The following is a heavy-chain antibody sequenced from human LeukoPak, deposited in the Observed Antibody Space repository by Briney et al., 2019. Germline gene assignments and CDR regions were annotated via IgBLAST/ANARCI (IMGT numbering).Heavy chain of an antibody. CDR3: AKTYYYDSSGYFNY. Sequence: TGGSLRLSCAASGFTFYNYGMHWVRQAPGKGLEWVALISYDGSNKYYSDSVRGRFTISRDNSKNTLYLQMNSLRAEDTAVYYCAKTYYYDSSGYFNYWGQGTLVTVSS. J-gene: IGHJ4*02. CDR2: ISYDGSNK. D-gene: IGHD3-22*01. V-gene: IGHV3-30*18. CDR1: GFTFYNYG.